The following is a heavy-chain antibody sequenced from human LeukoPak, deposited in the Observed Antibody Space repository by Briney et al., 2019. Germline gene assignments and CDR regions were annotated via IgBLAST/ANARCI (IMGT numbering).Heavy chain of an antibody. CDR1: GGSFSGYY. D-gene: IGHD5-18*01. V-gene: IGHV4-34*01. CDR3: ARGRQGYSYVRQYYSYDMDV. J-gene: IGHJ6*02. Sequence: SETLSLTCAVYGGSFSGYYWSWIRQPPGKGLEWIGEINHSGTTNYNPSLKSRVTISVDTSKNQFSLKVSSVTAADTAVYYCARGRQGYSYVRQYYSYDMDVWGQGTTVTVSS. CDR2: INHSGTT.